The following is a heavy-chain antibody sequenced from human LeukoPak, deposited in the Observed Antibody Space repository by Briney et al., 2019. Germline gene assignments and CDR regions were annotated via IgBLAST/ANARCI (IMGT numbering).Heavy chain of an antibody. CDR3: ARGRYSSGSQYYFDY. J-gene: IGHJ4*02. CDR2: ISGSSTYT. CDR1: GFTFSDYY. Sequence: GGSLRLSCAASGFTFSDYYMSWIRQAPGKGLEWVSHISGSSTYTKYADSVGGRFTISRDNAKNSLYLQMNSLRAEDTAVYYCARGRYSSGSQYYFDYWGQGILVTVSS. D-gene: IGHD3-22*01. V-gene: IGHV3-11*03.